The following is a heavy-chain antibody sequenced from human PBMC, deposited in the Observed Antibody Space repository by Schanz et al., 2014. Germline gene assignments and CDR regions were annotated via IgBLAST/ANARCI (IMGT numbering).Heavy chain of an antibody. CDR1: GFTFSSYW. J-gene: IGHJ6*02. CDR3: ARPLGPNYYYYGLDV. Sequence: EVQLVESGGGLVQPGGSLRLSCAASGFTFSSYWMHWVRQAPGKGLVWVSRINSDGSTTIYADSVKGRFTISRDNAKNTLYLQMNSLRAEDTAVYYCARPLGPNYYYYGLDVWGQGTTVTVS. CDR2: INSDGSTT. V-gene: IGHV3-74*01.